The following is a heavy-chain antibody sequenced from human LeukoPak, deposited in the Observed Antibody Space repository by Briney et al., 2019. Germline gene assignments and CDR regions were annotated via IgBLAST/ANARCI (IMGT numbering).Heavy chain of an antibody. V-gene: IGHV1-18*01. J-gene: IGHJ4*02. CDR2: ISAYNGNT. D-gene: IGHD3-22*01. Sequence: ASVKVSCKASGYTLTSYGISWVRQAPGQGLEWMGWISAYNGNTNYAQKLQGRVTMTTDTSTSTAYMELRSLRSDDTAVYYCARETYDSSGYYRYYFDYWGQGTLVTVSS. CDR1: GYTLTSYG. CDR3: ARETYDSSGYYRYYFDY.